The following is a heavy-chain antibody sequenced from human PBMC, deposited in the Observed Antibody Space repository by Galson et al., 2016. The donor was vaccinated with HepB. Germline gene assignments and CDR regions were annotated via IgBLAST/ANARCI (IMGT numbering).Heavy chain of an antibody. D-gene: IGHD3-10*01. V-gene: IGHV4-30-4*01. CDR2: ISYSGTT. Sequence: TLSLTCTVSGGSISSGDYCWSWIRQPPGKGLEWVGYISYSGTTYYNPSPKSRVTISADTSKNQFSLRLSSVTAADTAVYYCATRDAYYYGSGNFYNEGWFDPWGQGTLVTVSS. CDR1: GGSISSGDYC. J-gene: IGHJ5*02. CDR3: ATRDAYYYGSGNFYNEGWFDP.